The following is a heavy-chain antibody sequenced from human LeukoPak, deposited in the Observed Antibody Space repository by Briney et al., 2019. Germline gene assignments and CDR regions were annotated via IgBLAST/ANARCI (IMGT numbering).Heavy chain of an antibody. V-gene: IGHV3-33*01. J-gene: IGHJ4*02. D-gene: IGHD6-6*01. CDR2: VWHDGSNK. Sequence: GGSLRLPCAASGFSLSSFAMHWVRQAPGKGLEWVAVVWHDGSNKYYADSVKGRFTVSRDNSKNTLFLQMNSLRAEDTAVYYCARAHSGSSVFDDWGQGTLVSVSS. CDR3: ARAHSGSSVFDD. CDR1: GFSLSSFA.